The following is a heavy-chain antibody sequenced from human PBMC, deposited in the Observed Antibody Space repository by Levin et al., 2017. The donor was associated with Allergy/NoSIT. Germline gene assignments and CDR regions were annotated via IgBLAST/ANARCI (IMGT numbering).Heavy chain of an antibody. Sequence: KISCKASGGTFSSYTISWVRQAPGQGLEWMGRIIPILGIANYAQKFQGRVTITADKSTSTAYMELSSLRSEDTAVYYCARDVSYIDYWGQGTLVTVSS. CDR3: ARDVSYIDY. V-gene: IGHV1-69*02. CDR2: IIPILGIA. J-gene: IGHJ4*02. CDR1: GGTFSSYT.